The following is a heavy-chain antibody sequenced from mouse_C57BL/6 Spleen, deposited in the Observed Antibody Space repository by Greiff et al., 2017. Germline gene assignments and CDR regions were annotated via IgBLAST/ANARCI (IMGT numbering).Heavy chain of an antibody. D-gene: IGHD2-3*01. CDR1: GFTFSSYG. CDR2: ISSGGSYT. Sequence: DVKLVESGGDLVKPGGSLKLSCAASGFTFSSYGMSWVRQTPDKRLEWVATISSGGSYTYYPDSVKGRFTISRDNAKHTLYLQMSSLKSEDTAMYYCARQKDGYPFAYWGQGTLVTVSA. V-gene: IGHV5-6*02. J-gene: IGHJ3*01. CDR3: ARQKDGYPFAY.